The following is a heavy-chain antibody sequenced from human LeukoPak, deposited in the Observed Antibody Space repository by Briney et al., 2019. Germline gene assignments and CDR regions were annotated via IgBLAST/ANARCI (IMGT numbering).Heavy chain of an antibody. CDR2: IYSGGSA. V-gene: IGHV3-66*01. CDR3: AKDLHDSSGYSLYAAFDI. CDR1: GFTVTSNY. D-gene: IGHD3-22*01. J-gene: IGHJ3*02. Sequence: GGSLRLSCAASGFTVTSNYMSWVRQAPGKGLEWVSVIYSGGSAYYADSVKGRLTISRDNSKNTLYLQMNSLRAEDTAVYYCAKDLHDSSGYSLYAAFDIWGQGTMVTVSS.